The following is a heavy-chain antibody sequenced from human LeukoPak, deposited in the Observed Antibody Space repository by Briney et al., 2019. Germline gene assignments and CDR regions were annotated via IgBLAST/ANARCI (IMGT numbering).Heavy chain of an antibody. CDR2: ISAYNGNT. CDR3: ARDGRGYCSSTSCAIDY. J-gene: IGHJ4*02. Sequence: ASVKVSCKASGYTFNSYGISWVRQAPGQGLEWMGWISAYNGNTNYAQKLQGRVTMTTDTSTSTAYMELRSLRSDDTAVYYCARDGRGYCSSTSCAIDYWGQGTLVTVSS. V-gene: IGHV1-18*01. D-gene: IGHD2-2*01. CDR1: GYTFNSYG.